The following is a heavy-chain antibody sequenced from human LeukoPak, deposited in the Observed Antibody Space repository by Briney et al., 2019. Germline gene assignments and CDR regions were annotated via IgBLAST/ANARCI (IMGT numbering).Heavy chain of an antibody. V-gene: IGHV3-11*01. D-gene: IGHD5-12*01. CDR3: ARDRRYSGYDPWYYYYGMDV. J-gene: IGHJ6*02. Sequence: GGSLRLSCAASGFTFSDYYMSWIRQAPGKGLEWVSYISSSGSTIYYADSVKGRFTISRDNAKNSLYLQMNSLRAEDTAVYYCARDRRYSGYDPWYYYYGMDVWGQGTTVTVSS. CDR2: ISSSGSTI. CDR1: GFTFSDYY.